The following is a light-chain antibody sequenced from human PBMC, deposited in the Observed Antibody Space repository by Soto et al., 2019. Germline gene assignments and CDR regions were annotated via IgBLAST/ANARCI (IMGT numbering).Light chain of an antibody. CDR2: EVT. CDR3: NSYTTLSNRV. V-gene: IGLV2-14*01. Sequence: QSVGSQPAWVSVSPGQSITISCTGTSSDIGAYNYVSRYQQHPGKAPKLLIYEVTNRPSGVSDRFSGSKSGNTASLTISGLQAEDEANYYCNSYTTLSNRVFGTGTKVTV. J-gene: IGLJ1*01. CDR1: SSDIGAYNY.